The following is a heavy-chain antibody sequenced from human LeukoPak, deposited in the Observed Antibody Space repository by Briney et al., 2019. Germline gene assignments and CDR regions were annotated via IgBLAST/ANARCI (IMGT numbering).Heavy chain of an antibody. CDR2: INRNGDSI. CDR3: TRSSTEAD. Sequence: GGALRLSCVASRFIFDDYGMSWVRQAPGKGLEWISGINRNGDSIAYADSVKGRFTISRDNAKNSLYLQMNSLRAEDTALYYCTRSSTEADWGQGTRVTVSS. J-gene: IGHJ4*02. V-gene: IGHV3-20*04. D-gene: IGHD6-19*01. CDR1: RFIFDDYG.